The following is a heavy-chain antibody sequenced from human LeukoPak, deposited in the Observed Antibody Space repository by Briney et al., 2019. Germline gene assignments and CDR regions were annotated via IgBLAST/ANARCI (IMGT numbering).Heavy chain of an antibody. CDR3: ARAHGDYDYYYYMDV. CDR2: INPSGGRT. J-gene: IGHJ6*03. V-gene: IGHV1-46*01. D-gene: IGHD2-21*02. CDR1: GYTFTAYY. Sequence: ASVKVSCKASGYTFTAYYIHWVRQAPGQGLEWMGIINPSGGRTSYAQKFQGRVTMTRDMSTSTVYMELSSLRSEDTAVYYCARAHGDYDYYYYMDVWGKGTTVTVSS.